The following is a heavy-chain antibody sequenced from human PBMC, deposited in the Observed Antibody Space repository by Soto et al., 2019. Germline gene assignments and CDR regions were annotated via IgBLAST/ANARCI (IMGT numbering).Heavy chain of an antibody. CDR3: ARGLRWLQPTSRFDY. D-gene: IGHD5-18*01. CDR1: GGSFSGYS. CDR2: INHSGST. Sequence: SETLSLTCAVYGGSFSGYSWSWIRQPPGKGLEWIGEINHSGSTNYNPSLKSRVTISVDTSKNQFSLKLSSVTAADTAVYYCARGLRWLQPTSRFDYWGQGTLVTVSS. V-gene: IGHV4-34*01. J-gene: IGHJ4*02.